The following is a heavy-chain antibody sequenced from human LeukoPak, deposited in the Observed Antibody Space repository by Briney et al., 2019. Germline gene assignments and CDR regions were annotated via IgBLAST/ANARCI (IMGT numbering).Heavy chain of an antibody. CDR3: AKDRTIFPRDYFDY. J-gene: IGHJ4*02. CDR1: RFTFSSYT. Sequence: PGGSLRLSCATSRFTFSSYTMHWVRQAPGKGLEWVAFIRYDGSNKYYADSVKGRFTISRDNSKNTLYLQMNSLRAEDTAVYYCAKDRTIFPRDYFDYWGQGTLVTVSS. D-gene: IGHD3-3*01. CDR2: IRYDGSNK. V-gene: IGHV3-30*02.